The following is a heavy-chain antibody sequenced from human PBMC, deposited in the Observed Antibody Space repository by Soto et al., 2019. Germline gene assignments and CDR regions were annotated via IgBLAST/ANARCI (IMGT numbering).Heavy chain of an antibody. J-gene: IGHJ3*02. D-gene: IGHD5-12*01. CDR2: IYPGDSDT. V-gene: IGHV5-51*01. CDR1: GYSFASYW. Sequence: RESLKISCKGSGYSFASYWIGWVRQMPGKGLEWMGIIYPGDSDTRYSPSFQGQVTISADKSISTAHLQWNSLKASDSATYYCARLRIVGTIPDGLDIWGQGTMVTVS. CDR3: ARLRIVGTIPDGLDI.